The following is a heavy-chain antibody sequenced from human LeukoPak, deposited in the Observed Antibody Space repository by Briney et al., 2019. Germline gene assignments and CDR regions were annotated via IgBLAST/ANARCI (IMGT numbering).Heavy chain of an antibody. CDR2: IYYSGST. V-gene: IGHV4-39*01. Sequence: PSETLSLTCTVSGGSISSDSYYWGWIRQPRGKGLEWIGSIYYSGSTYYNPSLKSRVTISVDTSKNQFSLKLTSVTAADTSMYYCVRRAYGSGSYPADYWGQGTLVTVSS. D-gene: IGHD3-10*01. J-gene: IGHJ4*02. CDR1: GGSISSDSYY. CDR3: VRRAYGSGSYPADY.